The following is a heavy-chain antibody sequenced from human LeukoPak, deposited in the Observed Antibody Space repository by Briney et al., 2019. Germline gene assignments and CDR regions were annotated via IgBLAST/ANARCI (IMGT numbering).Heavy chain of an antibody. J-gene: IGHJ3*02. CDR3: AKDQLGRGKTRGYSGYEVHAFDI. Sequence: PGGSLRLSCAASGFTFSSYAMSWVRQAPGKGLEWVSAISGSGGSTYYADSVKGRFTISRDNSKNTLYLQMNSLRAEDTAVYYCAKDQLGRGKTRGYSGYEVHAFDIWGQGTMVTVSS. CDR2: ISGSGGST. V-gene: IGHV3-23*01. CDR1: GFTFSSYA. D-gene: IGHD5-12*01.